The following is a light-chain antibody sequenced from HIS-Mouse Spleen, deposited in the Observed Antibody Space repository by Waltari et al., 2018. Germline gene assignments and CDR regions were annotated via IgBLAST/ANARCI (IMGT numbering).Light chain of an antibody. CDR3: QQSYSTPRT. CDR2: AAC. Sequence: DIQMTQSPSSLSASVGDRVTITCRASQSISSYLNWYQQKPGKAPKLLIYAACSLQSGVPSRFSGSGSGADFTLTISSLQPEDFATYYCQQSYSTPRTFGQGTKVEIK. CDR1: QSISSY. V-gene: IGKV1-39*01. J-gene: IGKJ1*01.